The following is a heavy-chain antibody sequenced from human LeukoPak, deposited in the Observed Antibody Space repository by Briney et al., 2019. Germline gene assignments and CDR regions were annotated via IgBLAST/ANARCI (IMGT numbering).Heavy chain of an antibody. D-gene: IGHD2-15*01. Sequence: PGGSLRLSCAASGFTVSSNYMSWVRQAPGKGLEWVSVIYSGGSTYYADSVKGRFTISRDNSKNTLYLQMNSLRAEDTAVYYCARDSCSGGSCFPLDPWGQGTLVTVSS. J-gene: IGHJ5*02. CDR1: GFTVSSNY. CDR2: IYSGGST. CDR3: ARDSCSGGSCFPLDP. V-gene: IGHV3-53*01.